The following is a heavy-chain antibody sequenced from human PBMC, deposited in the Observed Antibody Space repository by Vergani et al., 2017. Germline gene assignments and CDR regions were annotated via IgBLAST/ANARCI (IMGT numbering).Heavy chain of an antibody. CDR1: GLMFNNYG. J-gene: IGHJ4*02. V-gene: IGHV3-30*18. D-gene: IGHD3-22*01. Sequence: QVQLVESGGGVVQPGRSLRLSCETSGLMFNNYGMHWVRQAPGKGLEWVAVISSDGSNKHYADSVKGRFTISRDNSQNTLYLQMDSLTAEDTAIYFCVNGYYYDQSGLASVDYWGQGTLVTVSS. CDR2: ISSDGSNK. CDR3: VNGYYYDQSGLASVDY.